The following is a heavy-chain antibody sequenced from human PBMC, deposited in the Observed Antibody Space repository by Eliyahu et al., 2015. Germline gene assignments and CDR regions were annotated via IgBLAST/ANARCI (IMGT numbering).Heavy chain of an antibody. Sequence: QVQLQESGPGLVKPSXTLSLTCTVSGGSVSXXXYYWSWXRQPPGKGLEWIGYIYYSGSTNYNPSLKSRVTISVDTSKNQFSLKLSSVTAADTAVYYCARESRLIAVAGVNDAFDIWGQGTMVTVSS. V-gene: IGHV4-61*01. D-gene: IGHD6-19*01. CDR3: ARESRLIAVAGVNDAFDI. J-gene: IGHJ3*02. CDR1: GGSVSXXXYY. CDR2: IYYSGST.